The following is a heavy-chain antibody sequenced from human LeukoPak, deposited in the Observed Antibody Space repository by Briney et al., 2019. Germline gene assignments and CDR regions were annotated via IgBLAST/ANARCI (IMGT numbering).Heavy chain of an antibody. J-gene: IGHJ4*02. V-gene: IGHV3-7*03. CDR2: IKQDGSEK. D-gene: IGHD3-3*02. Sequence: AGSLRLSCAASGFTFSTYWMSWVRQAPGKGLEWVANIKQDGSEKYYVDSVKGRFTISRDNAKNSLYLQMNSLRAEDTAVYYCAKGRSAISYFAYWGQGTLVTVSS. CDR1: GFTFSTYW. CDR3: AKGRSAISYFAY.